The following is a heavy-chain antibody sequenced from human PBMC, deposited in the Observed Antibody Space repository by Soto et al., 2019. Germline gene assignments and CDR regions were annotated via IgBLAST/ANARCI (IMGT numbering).Heavy chain of an antibody. CDR3: AKDRLWFARETEDN. J-gene: IGHJ4*02. D-gene: IGHD3-10*01. Sequence: EVQLLESGGGLVQPGGSLRLSCAASGFIFRTFAMSWVRQAPGKGLEWVSGISESGDYRYYGDALKGQFTISRDNSKTTISLQLDRQMAEVTAIYYCAKDRLWFARETEDNRGQGSLVSVSS. CDR2: ISESGDYR. V-gene: IGHV3-23*01. CDR1: GFIFRTFA.